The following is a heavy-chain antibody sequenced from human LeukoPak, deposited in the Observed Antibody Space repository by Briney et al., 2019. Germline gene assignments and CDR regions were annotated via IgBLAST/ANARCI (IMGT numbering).Heavy chain of an antibody. Sequence: GRSLRLSCAASGFTFNHYGIHWVRQAPGKGLEWVAVIWYDGSKKYYSDSVKGRFTIARDNSKNTVDLQLNSLRAEDTAVYYCARDGRGLDRRGFDYWGQGTLVTVSS. V-gene: IGHV3-33*01. CDR1: GFTFNHYG. CDR3: ARDGRGLDRRGFDY. D-gene: IGHD1-26*01. CDR2: IWYDGSKK. J-gene: IGHJ4*02.